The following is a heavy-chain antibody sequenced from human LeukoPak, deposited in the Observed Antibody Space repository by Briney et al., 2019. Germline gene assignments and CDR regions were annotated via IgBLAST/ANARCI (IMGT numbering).Heavy chain of an antibody. CDR3: ARGIAVREVLHALAN. CDR1: GFTFDDYG. CDR2: INYSGGMT. J-gene: IGHJ3*02. V-gene: IGHV3-20*04. D-gene: IGHD6-19*01. Sequence: GGSLRLSCAASGFTFDDYGMTWVRQVPGKGLEWVSGINYSGGMTGYADSVEGRFTISRDNAKNSLYLQMNSLRAEDTALYYCARGIAVREVLHALANWGQGTMVTVSS.